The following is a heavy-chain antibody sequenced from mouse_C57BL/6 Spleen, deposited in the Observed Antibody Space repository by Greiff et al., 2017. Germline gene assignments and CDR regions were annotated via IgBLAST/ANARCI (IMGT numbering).Heavy chain of an antibody. CDR1: GYTFTSYW. V-gene: IGHV1-64*01. Sequence: QVQLQQPGAELVKPGASVKLSCKASGYTFTSYWMHWVKQRPGQGLEWIGMIHPNSGSTNYNEKFQSKATLTVDKSSSTAYMQLSSLTSEDSAVYYCARSDTVVATGYFDYWGQGTTLTVSS. CDR2: IHPNSGST. D-gene: IGHD1-1*01. CDR3: ARSDTVVATGYFDY. J-gene: IGHJ2*01.